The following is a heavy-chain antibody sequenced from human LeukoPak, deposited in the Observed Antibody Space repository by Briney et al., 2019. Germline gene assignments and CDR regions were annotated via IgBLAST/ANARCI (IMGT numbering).Heavy chain of an antibody. V-gene: IGHV3-9*01. CDR3: AKAPPYYSDSSGYFQH. D-gene: IGHD3-22*01. CDR2: ISWNSGII. J-gene: IGHJ1*01. Sequence: GGSLRLSCAASGFTFDDSAMHWVRQVPGKGLEWASGISWNSGIIDYADSVKGRFTISRDNAKNSLYLQMNNLRPDDTAFYYCAKAPPYYSDSSGYFQHWGQGTLVTVSS. CDR1: GFTFDDSA.